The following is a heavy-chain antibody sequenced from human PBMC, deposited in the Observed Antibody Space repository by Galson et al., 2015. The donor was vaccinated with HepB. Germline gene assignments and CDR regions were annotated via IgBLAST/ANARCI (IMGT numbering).Heavy chain of an antibody. Sequence: PALVKPTQTLTLTCTFSGFSLSTSGVGVGWIRQPPGKALEWLALIYWDDDKRYSPSLKSRLTITKDTSKNQVVLTMTNMDPVDTATYYCAHLEARIMITFGGVKNAFDIWGQGTMVTVSS. V-gene: IGHV2-5*02. D-gene: IGHD3-16*01. CDR2: IYWDDDK. CDR3: AHLEARIMITFGGVKNAFDI. CDR1: GFSLSTSGVG. J-gene: IGHJ3*02.